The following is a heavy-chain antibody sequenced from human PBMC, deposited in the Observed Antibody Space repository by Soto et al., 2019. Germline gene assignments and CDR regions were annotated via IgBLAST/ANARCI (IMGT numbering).Heavy chain of an antibody. Sequence: QVHLVQSGTEVKKPGSSVKVSCKASGGNFRDYAISWVRQAPGQGPEWMGGIMAVFGTATYAQKFQGRVTISADEFMTTAYLDLSSLTSGDAAVYYCATSRGFYAAMDVWGQGTTVTVSS. J-gene: IGHJ6*02. CDR3: ATSRGFYAAMDV. CDR2: IMAVFGTA. V-gene: IGHV1-69*01. CDR1: GGNFRDYA. D-gene: IGHD3-16*01.